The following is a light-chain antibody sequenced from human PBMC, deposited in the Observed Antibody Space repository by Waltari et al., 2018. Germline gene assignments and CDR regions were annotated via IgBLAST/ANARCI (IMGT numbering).Light chain of an antibody. CDR1: QGITTY. V-gene: IGKV1-17*01. Sequence: DIQMTQSPSSLSASVGDTVTITCRASQGITTYLNWFQQKPGKVPKLLIYAATTLQSVLPSRFSGRGSGTEFTLTIDRLQPEDFASYYCLQYSSYPYTFGQGTKVEIE. CDR3: LQYSSYPYT. CDR2: AAT. J-gene: IGKJ2*01.